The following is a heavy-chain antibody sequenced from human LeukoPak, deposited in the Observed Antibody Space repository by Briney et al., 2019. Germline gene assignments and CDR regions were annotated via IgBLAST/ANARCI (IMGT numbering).Heavy chain of an antibody. V-gene: IGHV3-30*02. D-gene: IGHD3-10*01. CDR3: ARARKSGGITMIRGVKDRGWFDP. J-gene: IGHJ5*02. CDR2: IRYDGSNK. CDR1: GFTFSSYG. Sequence: GGPLRLSCAASGFTFSSYGMHWVPQAPGQGLEWVAFIRYDGSNKSYAASVKGRFTISRDNSKNTLYLQMNSLRAEDTAVYYCARARKSGGITMIRGVKDRGWFDPWGQGTLVTVSS.